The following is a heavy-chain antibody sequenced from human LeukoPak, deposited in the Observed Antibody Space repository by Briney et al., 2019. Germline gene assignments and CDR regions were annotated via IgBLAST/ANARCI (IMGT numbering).Heavy chain of an antibody. V-gene: IGHV1-2*02. Sequence: ASVKVSCKASGYTFTGYYMHWVRQAPGQGLEWMGWINPNSGGTNYAQKFQGRVTMTRDTSINTAYMELSRLRSDDTAVYYCARDGYSGSGSYFRRYFDYGGQGTLVTVSS. D-gene: IGHD3-10*01. CDR2: INPNSGGT. CDR3: ARDGYSGSGSYFRRYFDY. J-gene: IGHJ4*02. CDR1: GYTFTGYY.